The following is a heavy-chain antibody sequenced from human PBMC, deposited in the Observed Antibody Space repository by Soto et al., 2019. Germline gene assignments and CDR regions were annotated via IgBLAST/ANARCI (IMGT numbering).Heavy chain of an antibody. J-gene: IGHJ6*02. CDR3: AREGVRGMDV. Sequence: QVQLVQSGAEVKKPGASVKVSVTASGYTFTRYEINGVRQATGQVLEWMGWMNPTSGNTGYAQQFQGRVTTTRNTSISTAYMELSMLRSEATAVYYCAREGVRGMDVWGQGTTVTVSS. CDR2: MNPTSGNT. D-gene: IGHD3-16*01. V-gene: IGHV1-8*01. CDR1: GYTFTRYE.